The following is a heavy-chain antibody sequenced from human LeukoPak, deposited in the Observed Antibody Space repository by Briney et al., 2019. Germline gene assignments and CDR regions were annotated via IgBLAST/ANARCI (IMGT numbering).Heavy chain of an antibody. CDR1: GGSISSYY. J-gene: IGHJ3*02. CDR3: ARAGVRRDSDAFDI. D-gene: IGHD3-10*01. Sequence: SETLSLTCTVSGGSISSYYWSWIRQPPGKGLEWIGYIYYSGSTNYNPSLKSRVTISVDTSKNQFSLKLSSVTAADTAVYYCARAGVRRDSDAFDIWGQGTMVTVSS. V-gene: IGHV4-59*01. CDR2: IYYSGST.